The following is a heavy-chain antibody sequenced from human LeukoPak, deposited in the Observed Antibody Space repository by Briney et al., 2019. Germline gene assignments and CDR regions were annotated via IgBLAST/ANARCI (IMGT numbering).Heavy chain of an antibody. CDR1: GFTFSSYA. CDR2: ISGSGGST. D-gene: IGHD2-2*03. Sequence: GGSLRLSCAASGFTFSSYAMSWVRQAPGKGLEWASAISGSGGSTYYADSVKGRFTISRDNSKNTLYLQMNSLRAEDTAVYYCAKADGYYYYYGMDVWGQGTTVTVSS. V-gene: IGHV3-23*01. J-gene: IGHJ6*02. CDR3: AKADGYYYYYGMDV.